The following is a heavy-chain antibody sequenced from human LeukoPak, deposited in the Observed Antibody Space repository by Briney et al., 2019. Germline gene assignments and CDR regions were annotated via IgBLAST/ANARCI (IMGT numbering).Heavy chain of an antibody. Sequence: GGSLRLSCTSDTFTFGNYPLSWIRQAPGKGLEWVSYISSSGSTIYYADSVKGRFTISRDNAKNSLYLQMNSLRAEDTAVYYCARYRRLRYFDWFGYWGQGTLVTVSS. D-gene: IGHD3-9*01. CDR1: TFTFGNYP. CDR3: ARYRRLRYFDWFGY. CDR2: ISSSGSTI. J-gene: IGHJ4*02. V-gene: IGHV3-11*04.